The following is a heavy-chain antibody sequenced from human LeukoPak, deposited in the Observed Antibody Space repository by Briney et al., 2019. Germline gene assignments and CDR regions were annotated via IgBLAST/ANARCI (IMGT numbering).Heavy chain of an antibody. Sequence: GGSLRLSCAASGFTFSSYAMTWVRQAPGKGLEWVSAISGSGDITYYADSVKGRFTISRDNSKNTLYLQMNSLRAEDTAVYYCARALGYGDPYYYGMDVWGQGTTVTVSS. D-gene: IGHD4-17*01. J-gene: IGHJ6*02. CDR2: ISGSGDIT. CDR1: GFTFSSYA. CDR3: ARALGYGDPYYYGMDV. V-gene: IGHV3-23*01.